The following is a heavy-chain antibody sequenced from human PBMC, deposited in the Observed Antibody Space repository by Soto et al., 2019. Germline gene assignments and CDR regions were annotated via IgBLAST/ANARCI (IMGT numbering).Heavy chain of an antibody. CDR3: ARGSYDSTIGYYGMDV. Sequence: SETLSLTCAVYGGSFSGYYWTWIRQPPGTGLEWIGEINHSGSTNYNPSLKSRVTISVDTSKNQFSLKLSSVTAADTAVYFCARGSYDSTIGYYGMDVWGQGTTVTVSS. CDR2: INHSGST. CDR1: GGSFSGYY. D-gene: IGHD3-22*01. J-gene: IGHJ6*02. V-gene: IGHV4-34*09.